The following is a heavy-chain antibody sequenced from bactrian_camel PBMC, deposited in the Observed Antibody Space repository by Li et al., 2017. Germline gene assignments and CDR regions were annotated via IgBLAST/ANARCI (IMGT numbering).Heavy chain of an antibody. CDR2: IYSDGMQT. V-gene: IGHV3S6*01. D-gene: IGHD5*01. CDR3: KTDLRTIGWIRCRGTY. Sequence: VQLVESGGGRVQPGGSLRLSCAASGFTFSSLYMNWVRQAPGKGLEWVSNIYSDGMQTYYADSVKGRFTISRDVAKSTVYLQMNSLKSEDTAMYYCKTDLRTIGWIRCRGTYWGQGTQVTVS. J-gene: IGHJ4*01. CDR1: GFTFSSLY.